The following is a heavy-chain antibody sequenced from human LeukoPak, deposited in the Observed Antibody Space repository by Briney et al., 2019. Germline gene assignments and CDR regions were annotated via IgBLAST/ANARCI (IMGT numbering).Heavy chain of an antibody. Sequence: GGSLRLSCAVSGITLSNYGMSWVRQAPGKGLEWVAGISDRGGSTNYADSVKGRFTVSRDNPKNTLWLQTNSLRAEDTAVYFCAKRGVVIRAIIVVGFHKKAYYFDYWGRGALVTVSS. V-gene: IGHV3-23*01. CDR1: GITLSNYG. CDR3: AKRGVVIRAIIVVGFHKKAYYFDY. CDR2: ISDRGGST. D-gene: IGHD2-15*01. J-gene: IGHJ4*02.